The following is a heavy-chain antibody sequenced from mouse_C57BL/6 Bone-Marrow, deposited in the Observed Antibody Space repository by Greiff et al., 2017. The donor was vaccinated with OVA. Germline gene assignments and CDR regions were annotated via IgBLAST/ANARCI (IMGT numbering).Heavy chain of an antibody. J-gene: IGHJ2*01. CDR3: AQTGDFDY. V-gene: IGHV1-50*01. CDR2: IDPSDSYT. D-gene: IGHD4-1*01. Sequence: QVQLQQPGAELVKPGASVKLSCKASGYTFTSYWMQWVKQRPGQGLEWIGEIDPSDSYTNDNQKFKGKATLTVDTSSSTAYMQLSSLTSEDAAVYYCAQTGDFDYWDQGTTLTVSS. CDR1: GYTFTSYW.